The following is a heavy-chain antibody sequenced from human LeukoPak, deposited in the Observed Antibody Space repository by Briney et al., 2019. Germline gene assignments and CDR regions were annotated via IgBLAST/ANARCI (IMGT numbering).Heavy chain of an antibody. J-gene: IGHJ4*02. D-gene: IGHD3-10*01. CDR3: AREMSPEGGAGDY. CDR2: MNPNSGNT. CDR1: GYTFTSYD. Sequence: APVKVSCKASGYTFTSYDINWVRQATGQGLEWMGWMNPNSGNTNYAQKFQGRVTMTRDTSISTAYMELSRLRSDDTAVYYCAREMSPEGGAGDYWGQGTLVTVSS. V-gene: IGHV1-8*01.